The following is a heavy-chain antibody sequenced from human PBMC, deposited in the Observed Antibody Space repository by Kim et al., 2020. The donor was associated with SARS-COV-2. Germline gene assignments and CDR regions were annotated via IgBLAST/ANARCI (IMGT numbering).Heavy chain of an antibody. J-gene: IGHJ5*02. D-gene: IGHD3-10*01. V-gene: IGHV1-24*01. Sequence: QKFQGRVTMTEDTSTDTAYMELSSLRSEDTAVYYCALRGYYGSGSYGFDPWGQGTLVTVSS. CDR3: ALRGYYGSGSYGFDP.